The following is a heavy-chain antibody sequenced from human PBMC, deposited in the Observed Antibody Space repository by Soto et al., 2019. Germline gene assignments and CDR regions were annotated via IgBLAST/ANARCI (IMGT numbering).Heavy chain of an antibody. D-gene: IGHD4-17*01. Sequence: SGTLSLTCGVYGGSFRNYYWIWVRQPPGKGLEWIGEVNHSGEATYNPSLQNRITISLDTSNNQYALKMSWVLAADTAMYYCTGAERCPRSWFDPWGQGTQVTVSS. CDR1: GGSFRNYY. CDR2: VNHSGEA. V-gene: IGHV4-34*01. J-gene: IGHJ5*02. CDR3: TGAERCPRSWFDP.